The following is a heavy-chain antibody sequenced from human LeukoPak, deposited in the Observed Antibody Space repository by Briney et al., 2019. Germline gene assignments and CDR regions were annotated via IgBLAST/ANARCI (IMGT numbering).Heavy chain of an antibody. CDR1: GFTFSDYY. Sequence: PGGSLRLSCAASGFTFSDYYMSWIRQAPGKGLEWISYMSISGTTIYYADSVKGRFTISRDNAKNSLYLQMNSLRAEDTAVYYCARGGGYGSGSYYWFDPWGQGTLVTVSS. J-gene: IGHJ5*02. D-gene: IGHD3-10*01. CDR3: ARGGGYGSGSYYWFDP. CDR2: MSISGTTI. V-gene: IGHV3-11*01.